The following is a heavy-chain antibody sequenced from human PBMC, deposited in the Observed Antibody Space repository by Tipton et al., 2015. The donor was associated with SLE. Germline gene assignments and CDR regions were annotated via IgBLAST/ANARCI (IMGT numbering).Heavy chain of an antibody. CDR1: GYSLSSGYY. CDR2: INHSGST. Sequence: TLSLTCTVSGYSLSSGYYWSWIRQPPGKGLEWIGEINHSGSTNYNPSLKSRVTISVDTSKNQFSLKLSSVTAADTAVYYCARRPHYYYYGMDVWGQGTTVTVSS. CDR3: ARRPHYYYYGMDV. J-gene: IGHJ6*02. V-gene: IGHV4-34*01.